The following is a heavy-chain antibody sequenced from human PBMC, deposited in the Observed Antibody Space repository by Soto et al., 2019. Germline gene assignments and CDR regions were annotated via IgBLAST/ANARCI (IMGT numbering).Heavy chain of an antibody. J-gene: IGHJ5*02. CDR3: VRRVTGTRRFNWFDP. CDR2: IYHNGRT. V-gene: IGHV4-39*01. CDR1: GASVTGTTYY. Sequence: KTSETLSLTCSFSGASVTGTTYYWGWIRQSPGKGLEWIGNIYHNGRTDYNPSLKNRVAISIDASKTQFSLRLTSVTAADTAMYYCVRRVTGTRRFNWFDPWGQGTLVTVSS. D-gene: IGHD1-7*01.